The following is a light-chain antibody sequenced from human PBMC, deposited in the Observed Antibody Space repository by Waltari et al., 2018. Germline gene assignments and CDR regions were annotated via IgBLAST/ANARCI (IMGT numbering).Light chain of an antibody. CDR3: QVWYVNSDYV. Sequence: SYVLSQTPSVSVAPGKTARITCGGDNIGRKSVHWYQQKPGQAPVLVIYYDTDRPSGIPERFSGSNSGSTATLTISRVEAGDEADYYCQVWYVNSDYVFGTGTKVTVL. CDR2: YDT. CDR1: NIGRKS. J-gene: IGLJ1*01. V-gene: IGLV3-21*04.